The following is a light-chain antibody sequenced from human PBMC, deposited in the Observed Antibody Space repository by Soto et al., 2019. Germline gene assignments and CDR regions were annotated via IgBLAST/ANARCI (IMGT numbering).Light chain of an antibody. CDR1: KLGNKY. V-gene: IGLV3-1*01. CDR3: QAWDSSTVV. J-gene: IGLJ2*01. CDR2: QNS. Sequence: SYELTQPPSVSVSPGQTASIICSGDKLGNKYVCWYQQKPGQSPVLVIYQNSKWPSGIPERFSGSNSGNTATLTISGTQAMDEADYYCQAWDSSTVVFGGGTKLTVL.